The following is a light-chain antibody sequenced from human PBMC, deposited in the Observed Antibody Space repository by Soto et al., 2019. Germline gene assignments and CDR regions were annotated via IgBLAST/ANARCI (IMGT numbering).Light chain of an antibody. CDR1: QSVSSY. Sequence: EIVLTQSPATLSLSPGERAILSCRASQSVSSYLAWYQQKPGQAPRLLIYDASNRATGIPARFSGSGSGTDVTLTISSLETEDFADYYCQQRSNGPITFGQGTRLEIK. J-gene: IGKJ5*01. CDR2: DAS. CDR3: QQRSNGPIT. V-gene: IGKV3-11*01.